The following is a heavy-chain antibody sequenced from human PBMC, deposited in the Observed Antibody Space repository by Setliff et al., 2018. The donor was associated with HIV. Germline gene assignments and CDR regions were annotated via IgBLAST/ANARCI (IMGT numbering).Heavy chain of an antibody. Sequence: ASETLSLTCTVSGDSISSGSYFWIWIRQPAGKGLEWIGHISTTGSTNYNPSLKSRVAMSVDTSRNQFSLKLTSVTAADTAVYYCARRPIKGYGPFDSWGPGTLVTVSS. CDR3: ARRPIKGYGPFDS. J-gene: IGHJ4*02. CDR1: GDSISSGSYF. CDR2: ISTTGST. V-gene: IGHV4-61*09. D-gene: IGHD2-15*01.